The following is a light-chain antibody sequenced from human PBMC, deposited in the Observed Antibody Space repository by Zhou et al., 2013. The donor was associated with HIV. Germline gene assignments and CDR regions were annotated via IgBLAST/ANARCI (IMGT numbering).Light chain of an antibody. J-gene: IGKJ4*01. CDR3: QQRSNWPPRT. Sequence: EIVLTQSPATLSLSPGERATLSCRASQSVTSDLAWYQQKPGQAPRLLIYDASNRATGIPARFSGSGSGTDFTLTISSLEPEDFAVYYCQQRSNWPPRTFGGGTKVEI. V-gene: IGKV3-11*01. CDR2: DAS. CDR1: QSVTSD.